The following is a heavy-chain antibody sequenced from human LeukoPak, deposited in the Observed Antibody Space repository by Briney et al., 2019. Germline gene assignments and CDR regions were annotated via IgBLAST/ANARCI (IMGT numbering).Heavy chain of an antibody. Sequence: ASVKVSCKASGGTFSSYAISWVRQAPGQGLEWMGGIIPIFGTANYAQKFQGRVTITTDESTSTAYMELSSLRSEDTAVYCCARGGQLKPLDYWGQGTLVTVSS. CDR1: GGTFSSYA. CDR2: IIPIFGTA. D-gene: IGHD2-2*01. V-gene: IGHV1-69*05. J-gene: IGHJ4*02. CDR3: ARGGQLKPLDY.